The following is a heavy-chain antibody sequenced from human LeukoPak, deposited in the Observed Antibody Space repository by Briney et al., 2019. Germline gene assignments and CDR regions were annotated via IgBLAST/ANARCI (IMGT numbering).Heavy chain of an antibody. CDR2: INPNSGGT. V-gene: IGHV1-2*02. CDR1: GYTFTGYY. J-gene: IGHJ6*03. CDR3: ARDAEVAHHYYYRDL. Sequence: ASVKVSCKASGYTFTGYYMHWVRQAPGQGLEWMGWINPNSGGTNYAQKFQGRVTMTRDTSISTAYMELSRLRSDDTAVYYCARDAEVAHHYYYRDLWGKGTRVSVSS. D-gene: IGHD2-15*01.